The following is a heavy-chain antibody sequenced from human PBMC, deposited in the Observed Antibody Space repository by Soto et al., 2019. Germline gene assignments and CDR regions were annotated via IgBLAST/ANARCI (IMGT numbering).Heavy chain of an antibody. Sequence: EASVKVSCKASGYTFTGYYMHWVRQAPGQGLEWMGWINPNSGGTNYAQKFQGRVTMTRDTSISTAYMELSRLRSDDTAVYYCARDVNCSGGSCYFDAFDIWGQGTMVTVSS. CDR2: INPNSGGT. J-gene: IGHJ3*02. CDR3: ARDVNCSGGSCYFDAFDI. V-gene: IGHV1-2*02. CDR1: GYTFTGYY. D-gene: IGHD2-15*01.